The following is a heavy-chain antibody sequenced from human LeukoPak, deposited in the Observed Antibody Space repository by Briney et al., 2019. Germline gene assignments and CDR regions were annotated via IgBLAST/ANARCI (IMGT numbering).Heavy chain of an antibody. CDR2: ISSSSSYI. V-gene: IGHV3-21*01. Sequence: GGSLRLSCAASGFTFSSYSMNWVHQAPGKGLEWVSSISSSSSYIYYADSVKGRFTISRDNAKNSLYLQMNSLRAEDTAVYYCARDRPWLTRAGYWGQGTLVTVSS. CDR1: GFTFSSYS. D-gene: IGHD5-18*01. J-gene: IGHJ4*02. CDR3: ARDRPWLTRAGY.